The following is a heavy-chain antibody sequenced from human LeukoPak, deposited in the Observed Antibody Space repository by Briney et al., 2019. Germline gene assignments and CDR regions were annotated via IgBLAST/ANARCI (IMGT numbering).Heavy chain of an antibody. D-gene: IGHD2-2*01. J-gene: IGHJ2*01. CDR2: IRSKANSYAT. CDR3: TRHQIVVVPAASWYFDL. Sequence: PGGSLRLSCAASGFTFSGSAMHWARQASGKGLEWVGRIRSKANSYATAYAASVKGRFTISRDDSKNTAYLQMNSLKTEDTAVYYCTRHQIVVVPAASWYFDLWGRGTLVTVSS. V-gene: IGHV3-73*01. CDR1: GFTFSGSA.